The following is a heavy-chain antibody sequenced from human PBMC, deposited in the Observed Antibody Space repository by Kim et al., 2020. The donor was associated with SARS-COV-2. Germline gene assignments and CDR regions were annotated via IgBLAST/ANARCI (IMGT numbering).Heavy chain of an antibody. D-gene: IGHD3-16*01. J-gene: IGHJ3*02. CDR2: IKQDGSEK. Sequence: GGSLRLSCAASGFTFSSYWMIWVRQAPGKGLEWVANIKQDGSEKYYVDSVKGRFTISRDNAKNSLYLQMNSLRAEDTAVYYCAKVGFAGAFDIWGQGAMVTVAS. CDR1: GFTFSSYW. V-gene: IGHV3-7*01. CDR3: AKVGFAGAFDI.